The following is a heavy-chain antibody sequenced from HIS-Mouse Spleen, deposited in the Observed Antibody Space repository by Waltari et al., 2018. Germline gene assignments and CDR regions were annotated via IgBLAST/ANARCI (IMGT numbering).Heavy chain of an antibody. CDR3: AREIPYSSSWYDWYFDL. V-gene: IGHV4-39*07. CDR2: IYYSGST. D-gene: IGHD6-13*01. Sequence: QLQLQESGPGLVKPSETLSLTCTVPGGSIRSSRYYWCWIRQPPGKGLEWIGSIYYSGSTYYNPSLKSRVTISVDTSKNQFSLKLSSVTAADTAVYYCAREIPYSSSWYDWYFDLWGRGTLVTVSS. CDR1: GGSIRSSRYY. J-gene: IGHJ2*01.